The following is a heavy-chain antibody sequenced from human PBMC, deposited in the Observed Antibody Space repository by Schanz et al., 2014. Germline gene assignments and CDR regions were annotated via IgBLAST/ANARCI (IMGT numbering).Heavy chain of an antibody. J-gene: IGHJ5*01. V-gene: IGHV3-11*05. CDR2: ISARGEVS. CDR3: AKWEDIVPEPEPMRGWFDS. D-gene: IGHD2-8*01. Sequence: DLVESGGGLVKPGGSLRLSCAASGFTFSDYYMTWIRQAPGKGLEWVSVISARGEVSKYSDSVKGRFIVSRDNSRATLFLQMDSLRAADTAFYYCAKWEDIVPEPEPMRGWFDSWGQGILVTVSS. CDR1: GFTFSDYY.